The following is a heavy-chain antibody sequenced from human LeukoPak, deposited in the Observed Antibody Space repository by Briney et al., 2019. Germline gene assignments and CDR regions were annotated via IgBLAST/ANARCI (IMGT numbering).Heavy chain of an antibody. D-gene: IGHD3/OR15-3a*01. CDR2: IHPSSGGT. CDR1: GYTFTGYS. J-gene: IGHJ3*02. CDR3: ARDGLQDAFDI. V-gene: IGHV1-2*02. Sequence: ASVKVSCKASGYTFTGYSMHWVRQAPGQGLEWMGWIHPSSGGTNYAQKFRGRVTMTRDTSIRTDYMEPSRLSSDDTPVYFCARDGLQDAFDIWGQGTRDSVPS.